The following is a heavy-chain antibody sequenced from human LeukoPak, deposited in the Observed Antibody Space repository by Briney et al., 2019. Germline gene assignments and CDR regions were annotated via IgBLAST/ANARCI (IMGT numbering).Heavy chain of an antibody. CDR1: GFTFGSYG. CDR2: ISGSGGST. V-gene: IGHV3-23*01. CDR3: AKRVSTFGGVLAPDFDY. Sequence: AGSLRLSCAASGFTFGSYGMSWVRQAPGKGLEWVAIISGSGGSTYYADCVKGRFTISRDNSKNTLYLQINSLRAEDTAVYHCAKRVSTFGGVLAPDFDYWGQGNLVTVSS. D-gene: IGHD3-16*02. J-gene: IGHJ4*02.